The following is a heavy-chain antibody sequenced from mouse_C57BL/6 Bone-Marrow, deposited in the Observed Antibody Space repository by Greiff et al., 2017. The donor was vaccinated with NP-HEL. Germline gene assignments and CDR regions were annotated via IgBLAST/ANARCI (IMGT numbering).Heavy chain of an antibody. CDR3: ARSAYYYGSSPNWYFDV. D-gene: IGHD1-1*01. Sequence: VQLQQSGAELVRPGTSVKMSCKASGYTFTNYWIGWAKQRPGHGLEWIGDIYPGGGYTNYNEKFKGKATLTADKSSSTAYMQFSSLTSEDSAIYYCARSAYYYGSSPNWYFDVWGTGTTVTVSS. CDR2: IYPGGGYT. V-gene: IGHV1-63*01. J-gene: IGHJ1*03. CDR1: GYTFTNYW.